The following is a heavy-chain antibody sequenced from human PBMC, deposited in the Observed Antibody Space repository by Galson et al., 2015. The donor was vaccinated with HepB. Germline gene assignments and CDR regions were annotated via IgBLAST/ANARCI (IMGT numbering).Heavy chain of an antibody. V-gene: IGHV3-30*04. Sequence: SLRLSCAASGFTFSSYAFHWVRQAPGKGLEWVAVISYDGSNKNYADSVEGRFTISRDESRNTLHLQMSSLRAEDTAIYYCARDKDPSRSWVDGLIYYGLAVWGQGTTVTVSS. CDR2: ISYDGSNK. D-gene: IGHD6-13*01. CDR1: GFTFSSYA. J-gene: IGHJ6*02. CDR3: ARDKDPSRSWVDGLIYYGLAV.